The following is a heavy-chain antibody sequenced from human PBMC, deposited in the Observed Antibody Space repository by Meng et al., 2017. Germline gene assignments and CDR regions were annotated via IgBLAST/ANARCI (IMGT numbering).Heavy chain of an antibody. D-gene: IGHD4-23*01. CDR2: IIPIFGTA. CDR1: GGTFSSYA. Sequence: QREPVQSVAEVTEPVSSVKVSCKASGGTFSSYAISGVRQAHGQGLEWMGGIIPIFGTANYAQKFQGRVTITADKSTSTAYMELSSLRSEDTAVYYCARGVGYGGNSLYFDYWGQGTLVTVSS. V-gene: IGHV1-69*06. J-gene: IGHJ4*02. CDR3: ARGVGYGGNSLYFDY.